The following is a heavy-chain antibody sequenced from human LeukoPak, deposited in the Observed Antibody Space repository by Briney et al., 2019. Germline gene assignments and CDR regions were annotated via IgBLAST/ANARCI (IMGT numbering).Heavy chain of an antibody. V-gene: IGHV3-30*18. Sequence: GGSLRLSCAASGFTVSSNYMTWVRQAPGKGLEWVAVISYDGSNKYYADSVKGRFTISRDNSKNTLYLQMNSLRAEDTAVYYCAKDASRWLQSPDYWGQGTLVTVSS. J-gene: IGHJ4*02. CDR1: GFTVSSNY. CDR3: AKDASRWLQSPDY. CDR2: ISYDGSNK. D-gene: IGHD5-24*01.